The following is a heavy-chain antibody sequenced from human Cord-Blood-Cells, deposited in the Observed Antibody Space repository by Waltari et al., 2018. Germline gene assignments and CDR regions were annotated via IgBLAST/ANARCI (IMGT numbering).Heavy chain of an antibody. Sequence: EVQLVEPGGGLVQPGGSLSLPCAASGFTFSSYEMNLVRPPPGKGVEWVSYIRGSGSTIYYADSVKGRFTISRDNAKNSLYLQMNSLRAEDTAVYYCARDWGSYYGSGSYAFDIWGQGTMVTVSS. V-gene: IGHV3-48*03. D-gene: IGHD3-10*01. CDR3: ARDWGSYYGSGSYAFDI. J-gene: IGHJ3*02. CDR2: IRGSGSTI. CDR1: GFTFSSYE.